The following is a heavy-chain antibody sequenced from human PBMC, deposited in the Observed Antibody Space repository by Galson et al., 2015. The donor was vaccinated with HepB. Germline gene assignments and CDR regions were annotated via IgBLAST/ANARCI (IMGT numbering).Heavy chain of an antibody. D-gene: IGHD1-26*01. CDR2: IYYSGST. CDR3: AGVGASGSYLFDY. J-gene: IGHJ4*02. Sequence: TLSLTCTVSGGSISSGYYWSWIRQHPGKGPEWIGYIYYSGSTYYNPSLKRRLSISVDTSKNQFSLELSSVTAADTAVYYCAGVGASGSYLFDYWGQGTLVTVSS. V-gene: IGHV4-31*03. CDR1: GGSISSGYY.